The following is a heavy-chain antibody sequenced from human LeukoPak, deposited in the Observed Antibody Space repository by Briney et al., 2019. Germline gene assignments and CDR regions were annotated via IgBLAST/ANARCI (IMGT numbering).Heavy chain of an antibody. CDR2: INPNSGGT. Sequence: ASVKVSCKASGYTFTGYYMHWVRQAPGQGLEWMGWINPNSGGTNYAQKFQGRVTMTRDTSISTAYMELSRLRSDDTAVYYCARSASSGWSKASHYYGMDVWGQGTTVTVSS. V-gene: IGHV1-2*02. J-gene: IGHJ6*02. CDR1: GYTFTGYY. D-gene: IGHD6-19*01. CDR3: ARSASSGWSKASHYYGMDV.